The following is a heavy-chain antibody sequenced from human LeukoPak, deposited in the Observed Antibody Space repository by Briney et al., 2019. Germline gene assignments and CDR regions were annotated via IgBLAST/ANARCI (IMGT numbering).Heavy chain of an antibody. CDR2: IYYTGSP. Sequence: PSETLSLTCTVSGDSLTSGGYCWNWIRQQPVKGLEWIGYIYYTGSPNYNPSRKSRITISADTSKNLFSLKLKSVTAADTAIYYCGRSGLYYPGSGSFDYWGQGALVTVSS. V-gene: IGHV4-31*03. D-gene: IGHD3-10*01. J-gene: IGHJ4*02. CDR3: GRSGLYYPGSGSFDY. CDR1: GDSLTSGGYC.